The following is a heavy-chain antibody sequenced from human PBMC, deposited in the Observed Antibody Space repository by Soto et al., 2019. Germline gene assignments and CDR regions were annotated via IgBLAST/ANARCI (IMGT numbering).Heavy chain of an antibody. Sequence: GGSLRLSCTASGFPFSHYAMNWVRQGPGTRLEWVADISGSGDSARYADSMRGRFTISRDNSRDTLYLQMNSLRVDDTAVYYCGKERRGSGWSVCNFWGQGALVTVSS. CDR1: GFPFSHYA. V-gene: IGHV3-23*01. CDR2: ISGSGDSA. CDR3: GKERRGSGWSVCNF. D-gene: IGHD6-19*01. J-gene: IGHJ4*02.